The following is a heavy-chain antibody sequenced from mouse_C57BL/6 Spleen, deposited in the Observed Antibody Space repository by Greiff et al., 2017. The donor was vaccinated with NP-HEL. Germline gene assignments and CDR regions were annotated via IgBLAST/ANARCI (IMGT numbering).Heavy chain of an antibody. Sequence: VQLQQSGPGLVKPSQSLSLTCSVTGYSITSGYYWNWIRQFPGNKLEWMGYISYDGSNNYNPSLKNRISITRDTSKNQFFLKLNSVTTEDTATYYCARAPAQAPWFAYWGQGTLVTVSA. CDR3: ARAPAQAPWFAY. D-gene: IGHD3-2*02. V-gene: IGHV3-6*01. J-gene: IGHJ3*01. CDR1: GYSITSGYY. CDR2: ISYDGSN.